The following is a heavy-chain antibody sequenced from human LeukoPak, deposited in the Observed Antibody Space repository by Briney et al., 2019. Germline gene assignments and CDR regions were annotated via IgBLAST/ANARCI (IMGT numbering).Heavy chain of an antibody. D-gene: IGHD5-18*01. J-gene: IGHJ4*02. CDR2: IYYRGST. CDR1: GGSISSSSYY. CDR3: ASRGYSYEFDY. V-gene: IGHV4-39*07. Sequence: SETLSLTCTVSGGSISSSSYYWGWIGQPPGKALEWIGSIYYRGSTYYNPSLKSRVTISVDTSKNQFSLKLSSVTAADTAVYYCASRGYSYEFDYWGQGTLVTVSS.